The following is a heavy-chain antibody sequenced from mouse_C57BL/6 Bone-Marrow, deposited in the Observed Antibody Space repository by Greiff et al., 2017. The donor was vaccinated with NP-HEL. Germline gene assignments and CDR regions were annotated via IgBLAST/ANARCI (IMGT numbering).Heavy chain of an antibody. V-gene: IGHV1-15*01. J-gene: IGHJ1*03. D-gene: IGHD1-1*01. CDR2: IDPETGGT. CDR1: GYTFTDYE. CDR3: TRSQLREWYFAV. Sequence: QVQLKESGAELVRPGASVTLSCKASGYTFTDYEMHWVKQTPVHGLEWIGAIDPETGGTAYNQKFKGKAILTADKSSSTAYMELRSLTSEDSAVCYCTRSQLREWYFAVWGTGTTVTVSS.